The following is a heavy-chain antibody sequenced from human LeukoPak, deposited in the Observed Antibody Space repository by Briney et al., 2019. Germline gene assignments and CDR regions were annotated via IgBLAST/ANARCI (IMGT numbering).Heavy chain of an antibody. CDR3: AKDRSLKWNDGLLDY. D-gene: IGHD1-1*01. V-gene: IGHV3-74*01. CDR1: GFTLSNYW. J-gene: IGHJ4*02. CDR2: VSNDGSST. Sequence: GGSLKLSCAASGFTLSNYWMHWVRQGPGKGLVWVSRVSNDGSSTAYADSVRGRFTISRDNAKNTLYLQMNSLRAEDTAVYYCAKDRSLKWNDGLLDYWGQGTLVTVSS.